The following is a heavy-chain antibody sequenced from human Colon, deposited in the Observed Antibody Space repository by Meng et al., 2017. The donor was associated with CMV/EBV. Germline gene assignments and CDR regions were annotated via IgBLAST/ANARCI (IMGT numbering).Heavy chain of an antibody. Sequence: QVQVQEAGPGLWNPSETLSLTCTVSGGSISPYCWSWIRQSAAKGLEWIGRIYTSGSTNYNPSLESRVTMSVDTSKNQFSLRVTSVTAADTAVYYCARASAWREDYFDYWGQGTLVTVSS. CDR1: GGSISPYC. D-gene: IGHD1-26*01. J-gene: IGHJ4*02. CDR3: ARASAWREDYFDY. V-gene: IGHV4-4*07. CDR2: IYTSGST.